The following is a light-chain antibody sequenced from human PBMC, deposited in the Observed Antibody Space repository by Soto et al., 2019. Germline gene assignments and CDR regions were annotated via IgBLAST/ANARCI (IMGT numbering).Light chain of an antibody. Sequence: QLVLTQSPSASGTPGQRVTISCSGSSSNIGSNIVNWYQHLPGMAPKLLIDTNNQRPSGVPDRFSGSKSGTSASLAISGLQSEDEADYYCATWDDSLNGVLFGGGTKLTVL. CDR1: SSNIGSNI. CDR3: ATWDDSLNGVL. CDR2: TNN. V-gene: IGLV1-44*01. J-gene: IGLJ2*01.